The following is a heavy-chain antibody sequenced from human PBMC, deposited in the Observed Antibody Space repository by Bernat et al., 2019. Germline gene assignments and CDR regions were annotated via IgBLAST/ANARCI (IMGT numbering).Heavy chain of an antibody. CDR1: GFTFDDYA. Sequence: EVQLVESGGGLVQPGRSLRLSCAASGFTFDDYAMHWVRQAPGKGLEWVSGISWNSGSIGYADSVKGRFTISRDNAKNSLYLQTNSLRAEDTALYYCAKGSCSGSYCADAFDIWGQGTMVTGSS. V-gene: IGHV3-9*01. D-gene: IGHD1-26*01. J-gene: IGHJ3*02. CDR3: AKGSCSGSYCADAFDI. CDR2: ISWNSGSI.